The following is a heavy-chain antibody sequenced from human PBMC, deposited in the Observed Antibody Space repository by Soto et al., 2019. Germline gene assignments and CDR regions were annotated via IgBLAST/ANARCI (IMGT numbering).Heavy chain of an antibody. CDR1: GGTFSSYA. D-gene: IGHD3-10*01. V-gene: IGHV1-69*01. J-gene: IGHJ4*02. CDR2: IIPIFGTA. Sequence: QVKLVQSGAEVKKPGSSVKVSCKASGGTFSSYAISWVRQAPGQGLEWMGGIIPIFGTANYAQKFQGRVTITADESTSTAYMELSSLRSEDTAVYYCATHNYYGSGSYYNGCDYWGQGTLVTVSS. CDR3: ATHNYYGSGSYYNGCDY.